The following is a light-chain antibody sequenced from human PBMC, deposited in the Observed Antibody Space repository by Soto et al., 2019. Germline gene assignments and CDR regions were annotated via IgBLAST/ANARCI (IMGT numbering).Light chain of an antibody. CDR2: AAS. J-gene: IGKJ4*01. CDR3: QQAHSYPLT. Sequence: DIQMTQSPSSVSASVRDRVTITCRASQGIGNWLAWYRQKPGKAPELLIYAASSLQSGVPSRFSGTGSGKDFTLTISSLQPDDFATYYCQQAHSYPLTFGGGTKVEIK. CDR1: QGIGNW. V-gene: IGKV1-12*01.